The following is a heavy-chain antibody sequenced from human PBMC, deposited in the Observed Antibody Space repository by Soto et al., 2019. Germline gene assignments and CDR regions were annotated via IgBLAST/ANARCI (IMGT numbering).Heavy chain of an antibody. CDR2: INVYGSST. Sequence: GGSLRLSCVASGFTFSRYWMHWVRQAPGKGLVWVSRINVYGSSTSYADSVKGRFTISRDNAKNTVYLQMNSLRVEDTAVYYCARGLDGSSWDHYLDYWGQGTLVTVSS. V-gene: IGHV3-74*01. CDR1: GFTFSRYW. J-gene: IGHJ4*02. CDR3: ARGLDGSSWDHYLDY. D-gene: IGHD6-13*01.